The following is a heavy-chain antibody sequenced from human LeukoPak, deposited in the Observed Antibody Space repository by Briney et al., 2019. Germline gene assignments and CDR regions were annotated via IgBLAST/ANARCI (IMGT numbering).Heavy chain of an antibody. CDR2: IYYSGST. CDR1: GGSISSSSYY. J-gene: IGHJ5*02. CDR3: ARDLLPEPASHYCSSTSCYLPGGSIWFDP. Sequence: SETLSLTCTVSGGSISSSSYYWGWIRQPPGKGLEWIGSIYYSGSTYYNPSLKSRVTISVDTSKNQFSLKLSSVTAADTAVYYCARDLLPEPASHYCSSTSCYLPGGSIWFDPWGQGTLVTVSS. V-gene: IGHV4-39*07. D-gene: IGHD2-2*01.